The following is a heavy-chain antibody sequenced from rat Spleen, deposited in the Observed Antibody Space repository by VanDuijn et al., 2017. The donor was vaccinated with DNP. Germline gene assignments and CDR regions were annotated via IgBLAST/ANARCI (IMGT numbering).Heavy chain of an antibody. CDR1: GFTFSNYY. V-gene: IGHV5S23*01. CDR2: ISTSGGST. CDR3: ARGGRSYFDY. Sequence: EVQLVESGGGLVQPGRSLKLSCAASGFTFSNYYMAWVRQAPKKGLEWVATISTSGGSTYYGDSVKGRFTISRDYARSTLYLQMDSLRSEDTATYYCARGGRSYFDYWGQGVMVTVSS. D-gene: IGHD1-11*01. J-gene: IGHJ2*01.